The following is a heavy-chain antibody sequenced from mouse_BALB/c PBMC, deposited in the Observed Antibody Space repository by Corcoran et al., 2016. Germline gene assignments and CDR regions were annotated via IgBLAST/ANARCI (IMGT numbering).Heavy chain of an antibody. CDR3: ARFYYGILFAY. CDR1: GYTFTEYT. J-gene: IGHJ3*01. CDR2: INPNNGGT. D-gene: IGHD2-1*01. V-gene: IGHV1-18*01. Sequence: EFKLHPTGPELGKPGASVKISCKTSGYTFTEYTMHWVKQSHGKSLEWTGGINPNNGGTSYNQKFKGKATLTVDKSSSTAYMELRRLTSEDSAVYYCARFYYGILFAYWGQGTLVTVSA.